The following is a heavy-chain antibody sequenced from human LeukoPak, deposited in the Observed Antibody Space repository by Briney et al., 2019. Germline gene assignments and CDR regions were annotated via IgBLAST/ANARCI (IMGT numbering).Heavy chain of an antibody. CDR3: AREIRGYSGYDTPELDLYYYYYYMDV. Sequence: SETLSLTCTVSGVSISSSSYYRGWIRQPPGKGLEWIGSIYYSGNTYYNPSLKTRVTISVDTSKNQFSLKLSSVTAADTAVYYCAREIRGYSGYDTPELDLYYYYYYMDVWGKGTTVTVSS. V-gene: IGHV4-39*07. CDR2: IYYSGNT. J-gene: IGHJ6*03. D-gene: IGHD5-12*01. CDR1: GVSISSSSYY.